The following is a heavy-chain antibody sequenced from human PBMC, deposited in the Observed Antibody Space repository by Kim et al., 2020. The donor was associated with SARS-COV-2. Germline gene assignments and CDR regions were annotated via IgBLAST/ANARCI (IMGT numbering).Heavy chain of an antibody. D-gene: IGHD3-22*01. CDR1: GFTFSSYS. V-gene: IGHV3-48*02. CDR3: ARDRLLDSSGPPCAFDI. CDR2: ISSSSSTI. J-gene: IGHJ3*02. Sequence: GGSLRLSCAASGFTFSSYSMNWVRQAPGKGLEWVSYISSSSSTIYYADSVKGRFTISRDNAKNSLYLQMNSLRDEDTAVYYCARDRLLDSSGPPCAFDIWGQGTMVTVSS.